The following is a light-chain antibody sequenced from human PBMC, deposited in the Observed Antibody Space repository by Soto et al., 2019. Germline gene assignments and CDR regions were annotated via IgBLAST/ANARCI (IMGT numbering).Light chain of an antibody. CDR1: SSNVGAGYD. CDR3: QSYDSSLSGWV. V-gene: IGLV1-40*01. CDR2: GNS. Sequence: QSVLTQPPSVSGAPGQRVNISSTESSSNVGAGYDVHWYQQLPGTAPKLLIYGNSNRPSGVPDRFSGSKSGTSASLAITGLQAEDEADYYCQSYDSSLSGWVFGGGTKLTVL. J-gene: IGLJ3*02.